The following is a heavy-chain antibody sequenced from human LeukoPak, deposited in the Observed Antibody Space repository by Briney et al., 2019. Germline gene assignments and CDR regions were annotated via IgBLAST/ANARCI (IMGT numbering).Heavy chain of an antibody. Sequence: GESLKIPCKGSGYSFTSYWIGWVRQMPGKGLEWMGIIYSGDSDTRYSPSFQGQVTISADKSISTAYLQWSSLKASDTAMYYCARINSSSWYARLDYWGQGTLVTVSS. CDR1: GYSFTSYW. V-gene: IGHV5-51*01. CDR2: IYSGDSDT. D-gene: IGHD6-13*01. J-gene: IGHJ4*02. CDR3: ARINSSSWYARLDY.